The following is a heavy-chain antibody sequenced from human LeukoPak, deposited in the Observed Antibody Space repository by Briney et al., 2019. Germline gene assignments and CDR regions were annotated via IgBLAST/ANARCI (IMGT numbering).Heavy chain of an antibody. CDR3: TWSGLKIES. D-gene: IGHD3-3*01. Sequence: GGSLRLSCAASGFTFNSAWMSWVRQAPGKGLEWVAQIKTETDGGTTDYAAPVKGRFTISRDGSKKMVFLQINSLKTDDTALYYCTWSGLKIESWGQGTLVTVSS. V-gene: IGHV3-15*01. J-gene: IGHJ4*02. CDR2: IKTETDGGTT. CDR1: GFTFNSAW.